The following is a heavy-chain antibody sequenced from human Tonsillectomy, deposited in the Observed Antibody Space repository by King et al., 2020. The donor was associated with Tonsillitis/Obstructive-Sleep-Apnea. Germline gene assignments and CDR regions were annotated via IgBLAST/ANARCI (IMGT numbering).Heavy chain of an antibody. CDR1: GFSFSDYY. D-gene: IGHD4-17*01. Sequence: VQLVESGGGLVKPGGSLRLACAASGFSFSDYYMSWIRKAPGKGLEWVSYISGSGGFTNYADSVKGRFTISRDNARKSLYLQMNSLRAEDTALYYCARHSTLTTWGFYYYMDVWGEGTTVTVSS. CDR3: ARHSTLTTWGFYYYMDV. J-gene: IGHJ6*03. CDR2: ISGSGGFT. V-gene: IGHV3-11*05.